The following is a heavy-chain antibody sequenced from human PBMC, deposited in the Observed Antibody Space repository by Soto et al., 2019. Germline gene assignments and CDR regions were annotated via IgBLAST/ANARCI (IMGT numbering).Heavy chain of an antibody. D-gene: IGHD3-22*01. Sequence: GVSLRLSCAASGFIFSDYSMSWVRQSPGKGLEGVANIKQDGGEEDYVDSVKGSLTISRDNAKNSLYLQMNSLRAEDTAVYYCARVYYESRGPTKYRAFDFWGQGTMVTVSS. J-gene: IGHJ3*01. V-gene: IGHV3-7*01. CDR3: ARVYYESRGPTKYRAFDF. CDR2: IKQDGGEE. CDR1: GFIFSDYS.